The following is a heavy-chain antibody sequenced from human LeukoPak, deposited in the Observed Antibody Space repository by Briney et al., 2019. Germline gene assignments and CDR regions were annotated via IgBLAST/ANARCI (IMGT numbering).Heavy chain of an antibody. V-gene: IGHV4-61*02. Sequence: PSETLSLTCTVSGGSISSGDYYWSWIRQPAGKGLEWIGRIYTSGSTNYNPSLKSRVTISVDTSKNQFSLKLSSVTAADTAVYYCARARNSGYDYYYYYYMDVWGKGTTVTVSS. D-gene: IGHD5-12*01. CDR1: GGSISSGDYY. J-gene: IGHJ6*03. CDR2: IYTSGST. CDR3: ARARNSGYDYYYYYYMDV.